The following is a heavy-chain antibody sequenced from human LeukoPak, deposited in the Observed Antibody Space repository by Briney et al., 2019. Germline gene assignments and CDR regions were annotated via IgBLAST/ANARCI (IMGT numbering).Heavy chain of an antibody. CDR3: ARAAAAAAPVVY. D-gene: IGHD6-13*01. Sequence: ASVKVSCKASGGTFSSYAISWVRQAAGQGREWMGWISAYNGNTNYAQKLQGRVTMTTDTSTSTAYMELRSLRSDDTAVYYCARAAAAAAPVVYWGQGTLVTVSS. CDR2: ISAYNGNT. CDR1: GGTFSSYA. V-gene: IGHV1-18*01. J-gene: IGHJ4*02.